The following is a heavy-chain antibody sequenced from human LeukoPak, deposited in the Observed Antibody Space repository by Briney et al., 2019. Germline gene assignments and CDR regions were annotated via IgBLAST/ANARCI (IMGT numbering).Heavy chain of an antibody. CDR1: GYTFTGYY. CDR3: ARIHKQSHPQGAFDI. D-gene: IGHD6-13*01. Sequence: GASVKVSCKASGYTFTGYYMHWVRQAPGQGLEWMGWINPNSGGTNYAQKFQGRVTMTRDTSISTAYMELSRLRSDDTAVYYCARIHKQSHPQGAFDIWGQGTMVTVSS. CDR2: INPNSGGT. V-gene: IGHV1-2*02. J-gene: IGHJ3*02.